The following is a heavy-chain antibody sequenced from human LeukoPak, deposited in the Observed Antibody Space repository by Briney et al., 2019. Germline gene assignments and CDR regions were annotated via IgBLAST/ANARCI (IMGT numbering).Heavy chain of an antibody. CDR3: ARGGTSCSSVSCSTWFDP. J-gene: IGHJ5*02. Sequence: TSETLSLTCAVSGDSTNFYYWVWMRQPPGKRLEWIGHIYYSGNINYNPSLESRVTISIDRSRNQFSLNMTSVTAADTAVYYCARGGTSCSSVSCSTWFDPWGQGTLVTVSS. D-gene: IGHD2-2*01. CDR2: IYYSGNI. V-gene: IGHV4-59*01. CDR1: GDSTNFYY.